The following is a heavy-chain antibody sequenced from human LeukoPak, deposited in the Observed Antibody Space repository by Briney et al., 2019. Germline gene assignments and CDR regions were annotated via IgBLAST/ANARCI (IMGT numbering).Heavy chain of an antibody. D-gene: IGHD6-6*01. Sequence: GGSLRLSCEASGFTFSSYSMNWVRQAPGKGLEWVSSISSSSSYIYYADSVKRRFTISRDNAKNSLYLQMNSRGAEDTTVYYCARGGDSSSWVRYYGMDVWGQGTTVTVS. V-gene: IGHV3-21*01. J-gene: IGHJ6*02. CDR2: ISSSSSYI. CDR1: GFTFSSYS. CDR3: ARGGDSSSWVRYYGMDV.